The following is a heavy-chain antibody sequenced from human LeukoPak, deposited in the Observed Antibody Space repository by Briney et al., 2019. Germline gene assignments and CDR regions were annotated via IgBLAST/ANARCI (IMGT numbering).Heavy chain of an antibody. J-gene: IGHJ5*02. CDR1: GGSISSSSYY. D-gene: IGHD3-22*01. V-gene: IGHV4-39*07. CDR2: IYYSGST. CDR3: ARAHTSLYYYDSSDNWFDP. Sequence: SETLSLTCTVSGGSISSSSYYWGWIRQPPGEGLEWIGSIYYSGSTYYNPSLKSRVTISVDTSKNQFSLKLSSVTAADTAVYYCARAHTSLYYYDSSDNWFDPWGQGTLVTVSS.